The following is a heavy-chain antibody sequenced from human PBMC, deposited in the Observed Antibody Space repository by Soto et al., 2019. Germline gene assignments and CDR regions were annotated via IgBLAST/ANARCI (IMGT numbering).Heavy chain of an antibody. CDR1: GGSISGGDFY. CDR2: IHYSGST. V-gene: IGHV4-31*03. Sequence: QVQLQESGPGLVTPSQTLSLTCTVSGGSISGGDFYWGWLRQHPGKGLEWIGYIHYSGSTYYNPSLKSRVTTSVDTSKNQFSLKLSSVTAADTAVYYCARAPRRRNFDYWGQGTLVTVSS. J-gene: IGHJ4*02. CDR3: ARAPRRRNFDY.